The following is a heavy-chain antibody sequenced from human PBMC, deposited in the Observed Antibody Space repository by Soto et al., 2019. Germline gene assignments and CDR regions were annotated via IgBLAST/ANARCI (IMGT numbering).Heavy chain of an antibody. CDR2: IIPILGIA. D-gene: IGHD1-26*01. V-gene: IGHV1-69*02. CDR1: GGTFSSYT. J-gene: IGHJ4*02. Sequence: QVQLVQSGAEVKKPGSSVKVSCKASGGTFSSYTISWVRQAPGQGLEWMGRIIPILGIANYAQKFQGRVTTPADKSTSTAYMELSSLRSEDTAVYYCARAAGEEGELPPYFDYWGQGTLVTVSS. CDR3: ARAAGEEGELPPYFDY.